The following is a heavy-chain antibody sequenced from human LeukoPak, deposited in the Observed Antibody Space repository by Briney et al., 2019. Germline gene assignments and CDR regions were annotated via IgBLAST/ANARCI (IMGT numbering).Heavy chain of an antibody. CDR1: GFTFSSYG. Sequence: GGSLRLSCAASGFTFSSYGMHWVRQAPGKGLEWVAVISYVGSNKYYADSVKGRFTISRDNSKNTLYLQMNSLRAEDTAVYYCAKDKRGYCSGGSCYTNFQHWGQGTLVTVSS. CDR2: ISYVGSNK. CDR3: AKDKRGYCSGGSCYTNFQH. D-gene: IGHD2-15*01. J-gene: IGHJ1*01. V-gene: IGHV3-30*18.